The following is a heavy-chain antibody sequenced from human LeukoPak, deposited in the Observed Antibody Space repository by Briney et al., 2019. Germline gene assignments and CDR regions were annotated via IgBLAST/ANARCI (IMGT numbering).Heavy chain of an antibody. CDR2: IYYSGST. CDR3: ARGAVVPAEGAFDI. J-gene: IGHJ3*02. Sequence: SETLSLTCTVSGGSISSSSYYWGWIRQPPGKGLEWIGSIYYSGSTNYNPSLKSRVTISVDTSKSQFSLKLSSVTAADTAVYYCARGAVVPAEGAFDIWGQGTMVTVSS. V-gene: IGHV4-39*07. D-gene: IGHD2-2*01. CDR1: GGSISSSSYY.